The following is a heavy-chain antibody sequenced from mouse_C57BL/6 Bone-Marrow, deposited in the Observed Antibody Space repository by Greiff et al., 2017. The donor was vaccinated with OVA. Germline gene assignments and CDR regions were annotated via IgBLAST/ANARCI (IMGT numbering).Heavy chain of an antibody. CDR1: GFTFSSST. CDR3: ARPVYYYGPAWFAY. V-gene: IGHV5-9*01. Sequence: EVKLMESGGGLVKPGGSLKLSCAASGFTFSSSTMSWVRQTPEKRLEWVATISGGGGNTYYPDSVKGRFTISRDNAKNTLYLQMSILRSEDTALDYCARPVYYYGPAWFAYWGQGTLVTVSA. D-gene: IGHD1-1*01. J-gene: IGHJ3*01. CDR2: ISGGGGNT.